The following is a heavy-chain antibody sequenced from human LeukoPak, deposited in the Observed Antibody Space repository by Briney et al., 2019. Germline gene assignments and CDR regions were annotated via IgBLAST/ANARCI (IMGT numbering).Heavy chain of an antibody. D-gene: IGHD1-26*01. Sequence: ASVKVSCKASGYTFTGYYMHWVRQAPGQGLEWMGWINPNSGGTNYAQKFQGRVTMTRDTSISTAYMELRSLRSDDTAVYYCARRSGSYYWDAFDIWGQGTMVTVSS. CDR3: ARRSGSYYWDAFDI. V-gene: IGHV1-2*02. CDR1: GYTFTGYY. J-gene: IGHJ3*02. CDR2: INPNSGGT.